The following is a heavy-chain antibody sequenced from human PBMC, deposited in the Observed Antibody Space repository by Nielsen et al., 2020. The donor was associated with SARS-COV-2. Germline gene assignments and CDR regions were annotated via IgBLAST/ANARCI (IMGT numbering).Heavy chain of an antibody. J-gene: IGHJ6*03. D-gene: IGHD2-15*01. Sequence: ASVKVSCKASGYTFTSYDINWVRQATEQGLEWMGWMNPNSGNTGYAQKFQGRVTMTRNTSISTAYMELSSLRSEDTAVYYCARGVYCSGGSCYYYYYYMDVWGKGTTVTVSS. CDR2: MNPNSGNT. V-gene: IGHV1-8*01. CDR1: GYTFTSYD. CDR3: ARGVYCSGGSCYYYYYYMDV.